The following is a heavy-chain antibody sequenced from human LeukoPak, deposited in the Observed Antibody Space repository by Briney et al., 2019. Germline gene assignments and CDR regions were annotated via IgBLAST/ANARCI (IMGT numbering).Heavy chain of an antibody. J-gene: IGHJ4*02. CDR2: NYHSGST. Sequence: SETLSLTCAVSGGSISSNKWWNWVRQPPGKGLEWIGVNYHSGSTNYNPSLKSRVTISLDKSKNQFSLKLTSVTAADTAVYYCASGGDLTPLDYWGQGTLVTVSS. V-gene: IGHV4-4*02. CDR3: ASGGDLTPLDY. CDR1: GGSISSNKW. D-gene: IGHD3-16*01.